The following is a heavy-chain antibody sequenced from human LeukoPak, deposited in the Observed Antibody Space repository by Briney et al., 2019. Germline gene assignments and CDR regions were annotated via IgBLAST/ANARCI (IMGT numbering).Heavy chain of an antibody. D-gene: IGHD3-22*01. Sequence: SETLSLTCTVSGGSISSSSYYWGWIRQPPGKGLEWIGSIYYSGSTYYNPSLKSRVTISVDTSKNQFSLKLSSVTAADTAVYYCARVPYYYDSSGYYGIVYSDYWGQGTLVTVSS. V-gene: IGHV4-39*07. CDR1: GGSISSSSYY. CDR2: IYYSGST. J-gene: IGHJ4*02. CDR3: ARVPYYYDSSGYYGIVYSDY.